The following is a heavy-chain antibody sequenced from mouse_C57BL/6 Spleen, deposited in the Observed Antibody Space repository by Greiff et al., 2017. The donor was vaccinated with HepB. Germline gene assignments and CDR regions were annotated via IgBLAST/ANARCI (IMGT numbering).Heavy chain of an antibody. D-gene: IGHD1-1*01. Sequence: DVKLVESGGGLVKPGGSLKLSCAASGFTFSDYGMHWVRQAPEKGLEWVAYISSGSSTIYYADTVKGRFTISRDNAKNTLFLQMTSLRSEDTAMYYCARGYYGSSYGYWYFDVWGTGTTVTVSS. CDR2: ISSGSSTI. CDR3: ARGYYGSSYGYWYFDV. J-gene: IGHJ1*03. V-gene: IGHV5-17*01. CDR1: GFTFSDYG.